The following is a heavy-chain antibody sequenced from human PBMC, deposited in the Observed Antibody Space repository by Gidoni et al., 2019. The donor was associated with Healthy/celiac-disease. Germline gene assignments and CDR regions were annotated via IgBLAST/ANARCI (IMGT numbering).Heavy chain of an antibody. D-gene: IGHD3-22*01. CDR3: ARDSAYYYDSSGYYYDAGFGAFDI. CDR1: GFPFDDYG. J-gene: IGHJ3*02. Sequence: EVQLVESGGGVVRPGGSLRLSCAASGFPFDDYGMSWVRQAPGKGLEWVSGINLNGGSTGYADSVKGRFTISRDNAKNSLYLQMNSLRAEDTALYYCARDSAYYYDSSGYYYDAGFGAFDIWGQGTMVTVSS. CDR2: INLNGGST. V-gene: IGHV3-20*04.